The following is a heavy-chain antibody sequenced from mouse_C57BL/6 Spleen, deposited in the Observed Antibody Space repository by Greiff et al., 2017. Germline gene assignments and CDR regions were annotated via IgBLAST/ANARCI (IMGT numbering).Heavy chain of an antibody. V-gene: IGHV14-1*01. CDR3: TCITTVVATDFDY. CDR2: IDPEDGDT. J-gene: IGHJ2*01. D-gene: IGHD1-1*01. CDR1: GFNIKDYY. Sequence: EVQLQQSGAELVRPGASVKLSCTASGFNIKDYYMHWVKQRPEQGLEWIGRIDPEDGDTEYAPKFQGKATMTADTSSNTAYRQLSSLSSEDTAVYYCTCITTVVATDFDYWGQGTTLTVSS.